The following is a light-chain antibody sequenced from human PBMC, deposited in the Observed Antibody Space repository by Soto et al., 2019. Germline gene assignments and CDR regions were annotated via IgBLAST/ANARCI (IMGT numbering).Light chain of an antibody. Sequence: EIVLTQSPATLSLSPGERATLSCRASQSISTYLAWYQQKPGQAPRLLIYDASNRATGIPARFSGSGSGTDFTLTISSLEPEDFAVYYCQHRTFWPPYTFGQGTKVXIK. CDR3: QHRTFWPPYT. V-gene: IGKV3-11*01. CDR2: DAS. CDR1: QSISTY. J-gene: IGKJ2*01.